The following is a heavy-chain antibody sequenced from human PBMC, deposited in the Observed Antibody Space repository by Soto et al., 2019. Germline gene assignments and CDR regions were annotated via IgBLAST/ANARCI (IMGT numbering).Heavy chain of an antibody. J-gene: IGHJ4*02. V-gene: IGHV4-34*01. CDR2: ISPSGTT. CDR1: SGSLSGYY. Sequence: SETLSLTCSLYSGSLSGYYWSWIRQPPGKGLEWIGEISPSGTTNYSPSLKSRVSISLDTSKNQFSLNLTSLTAADTAVYYCARAPKVSGSAQTRPDFWGQGSLVTVSS. D-gene: IGHD6-6*01. CDR3: ARAPKVSGSAQTRPDF.